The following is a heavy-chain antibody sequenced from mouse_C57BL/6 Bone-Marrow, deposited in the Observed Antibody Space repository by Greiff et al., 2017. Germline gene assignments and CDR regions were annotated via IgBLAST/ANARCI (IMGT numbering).Heavy chain of an antibody. CDR2: ISNLAYSI. CDR1: GFTFSDYG. Sequence: EVKLVESGGGLVQPGGSLKLSCAASGFTFSDYGMAWVRQAPRKGPEWVAFISNLAYSIYYADTVTGRFTISRANAKNTLYLEMSSLRSEDTAMYYCARYYYGSRGFDYWGQGTTLTVSS. J-gene: IGHJ2*01. D-gene: IGHD1-1*01. CDR3: ARYYYGSRGFDY. V-gene: IGHV5-15*04.